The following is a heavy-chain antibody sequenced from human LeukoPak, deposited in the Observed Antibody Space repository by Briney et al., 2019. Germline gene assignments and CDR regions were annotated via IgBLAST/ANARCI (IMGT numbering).Heavy chain of an antibody. CDR2: ISYDESEK. J-gene: IGHJ4*02. Sequence: HPGGSLRLSCEASGLTFSSYGMHWVRQAPGKGLEWVASISYDESEKYYGDSVKGRFTISRDNSKNTLYLQINSLRAEDTALYYCAKDFRGRGYNYGTVFDHWGQGTLVTVSS. D-gene: IGHD5-18*01. CDR1: GLTFSSYG. V-gene: IGHV3-30*18. CDR3: AKDFRGRGYNYGTVFDH.